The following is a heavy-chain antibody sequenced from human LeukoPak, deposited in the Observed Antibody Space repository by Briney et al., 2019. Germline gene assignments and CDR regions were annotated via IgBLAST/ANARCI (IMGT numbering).Heavy chain of an antibody. Sequence: ASVNVSCKASGYTFIGYYIHWVRQAPGQGLEWMGWISAYNGNTNYAQKLQGRVPMTTDTSTSTAYMELGSLRSDDTAVYYCADVGAFDIWGKGTMVTVSS. V-gene: IGHV1-18*04. CDR3: ADVGAFDI. D-gene: IGHD3-16*01. J-gene: IGHJ3*02. CDR1: GYTFIGYY. CDR2: ISAYNGNT.